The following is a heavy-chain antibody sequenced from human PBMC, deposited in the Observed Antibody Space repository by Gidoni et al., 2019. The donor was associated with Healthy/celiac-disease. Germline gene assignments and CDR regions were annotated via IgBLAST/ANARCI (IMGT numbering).Heavy chain of an antibody. Sequence: EVQLVESGGGLVQPGRSLRLSCTASGFTFGDYARSWVRPAPGKGLEWVGFIRSKAYGGTTEYAASVKGRFTISRDDSKSIAYLQMNSLKTEDTAVYYCTRDRDDYGDYVRYFDLWGRGTLVTVSS. CDR3: TRDRDDYGDYVRYFDL. CDR1: GFTFGDYA. CDR2: IRSKAYGGTT. D-gene: IGHD4-17*01. J-gene: IGHJ2*01. V-gene: IGHV3-49*04.